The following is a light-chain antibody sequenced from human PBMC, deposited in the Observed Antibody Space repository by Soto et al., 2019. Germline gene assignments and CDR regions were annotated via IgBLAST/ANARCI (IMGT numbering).Light chain of an antibody. CDR1: SGSIASNY. Sequence: FMLTQPHSVSESPGKTVTISCTRSSGSIASNYVQWYQQRPGSAPTTVIYEDNQRPSGVPDRFSGSIDSSSNSASLTISGLKTEDEADYYCQSYDSSNCWVFGGGTKVTVL. CDR2: EDN. J-gene: IGLJ3*02. CDR3: QSYDSSNCWV. V-gene: IGLV6-57*04.